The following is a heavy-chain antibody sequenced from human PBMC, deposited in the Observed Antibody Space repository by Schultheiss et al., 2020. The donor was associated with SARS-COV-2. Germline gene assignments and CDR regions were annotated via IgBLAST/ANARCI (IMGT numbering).Heavy chain of an antibody. CDR3: ARDNGDGWYFDL. CDR1: GGSISSGGYY. V-gene: IGHV4-61*08. CDR2: IYYSGST. Sequence: SETLSLTCTVSGGSISSGGYYWSWIRQHPGKGLEWIGYIYYSGSTNYNPSLKSRVTISVDTSKNQFSPKLSSVTAADTAVYYCARDNGDGWYFDLWGRGTLVTVSS. J-gene: IGHJ2*01. D-gene: IGHD4-17*01.